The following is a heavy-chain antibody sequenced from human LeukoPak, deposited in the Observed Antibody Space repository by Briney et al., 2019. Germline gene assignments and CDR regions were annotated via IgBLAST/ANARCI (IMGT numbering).Heavy chain of an antibody. J-gene: IGHJ4*02. CDR2: IRYDGSDA. CDR3: AKEGSSGWYSRYFFDY. V-gene: IGHV3-30*02. CDR1: GFTFTNYA. D-gene: IGHD6-19*01. Sequence: GGSLRLSCAASGFTFTNYAMNWIRQAPSKGLDWVALIRYDGSDADYADSVKGRFTISKDYSKNTVYLQMNSLKIEDTAVYFCAKEGSSGWYSRYFFDYWGQGILVTVSS.